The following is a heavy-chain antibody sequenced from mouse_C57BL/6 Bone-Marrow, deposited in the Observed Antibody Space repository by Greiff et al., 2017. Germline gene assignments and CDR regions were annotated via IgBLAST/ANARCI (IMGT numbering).Heavy chain of an antibody. V-gene: IGHV6-3*01. Sequence: EVKVEESGGGLVQPGGSMKLSCVASGFTFSNYWMNWVRQSPEKGLEWVAQIRLKSDNYATHYAESVKGRFTISRDDSKSSVYLQMNNLRAEDTGIYYCTAITTVVDYFDYWGQGTTLTVSS. J-gene: IGHJ2*01. CDR1: GFTFSNYW. D-gene: IGHD1-1*01. CDR3: TAITTVVDYFDY. CDR2: IRLKSDNYAT.